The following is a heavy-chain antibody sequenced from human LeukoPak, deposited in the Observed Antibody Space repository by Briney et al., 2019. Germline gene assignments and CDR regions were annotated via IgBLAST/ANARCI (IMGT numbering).Heavy chain of an antibody. V-gene: IGHV1-3*01. CDR3: ARGRTPITMIVVVINPDAFDI. Sequence: ASVKVSCKASGYTFTSYAMHWVHQAPGQRHEWMGWINAGNGNTKYSQKFQGRVTITRDTSASTAYMELSSLRSEDTAVYYCARGRTPITMIVVVINPDAFDIWGQGTMVTVSS. CDR2: INAGNGNT. J-gene: IGHJ3*02. CDR1: GYTFTSYA. D-gene: IGHD3-22*01.